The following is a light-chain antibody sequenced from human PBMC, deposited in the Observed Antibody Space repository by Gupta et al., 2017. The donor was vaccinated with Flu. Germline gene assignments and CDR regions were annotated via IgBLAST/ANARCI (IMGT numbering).Light chain of an antibody. J-gene: IGKJ1*01. CDR3: MHRKRWPWT. Sequence: AVLTQSPLSLPVTLGQPASISCRSSESLVYSDGDSYVSWFHQRPGQSPRRLIYKASNRDAGVTDRISGSGSGTDVTLTISRLEAEDVGVYYCMHRKRWPWTFGQGTKVEI. CDR2: KAS. V-gene: IGKV2-30*01. CDR1: ESLVYSDGDSY.